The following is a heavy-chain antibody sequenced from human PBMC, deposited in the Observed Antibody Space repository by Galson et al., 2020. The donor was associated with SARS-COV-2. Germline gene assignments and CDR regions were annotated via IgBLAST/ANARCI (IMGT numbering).Heavy chain of an antibody. J-gene: IGHJ4*02. CDR1: GFTFSGYW. D-gene: IGHD3-16*01. CDR2: IKQDGSLE. V-gene: IGHV3-7*03. CDR3: SRGGSGYGGGDTFDS. Sequence: GGSLRLSCAASGFTFSGYWMGWVRQPPGRGLEWVANIKQDGSLEFYVDSLRGRFTISRDNAKNSVSLHMNGLRVEDTALYYCSRGGSGYGGGDTFDSWGQGTLVTVSS.